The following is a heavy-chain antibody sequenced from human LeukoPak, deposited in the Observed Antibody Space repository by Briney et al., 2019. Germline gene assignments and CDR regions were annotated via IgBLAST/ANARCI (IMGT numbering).Heavy chain of an antibody. CDR1: GFTFSSYS. V-gene: IGHV3-33*08. J-gene: IGHJ4*02. D-gene: IGHD3-22*01. CDR2: AYHDEWPGNSK. Sequence: PGVSLRLSCAASGFTFSSYSMNWVRQAPGKGLEWVAVAYHDEWPGNSKYYVDSVKGRFTVSRDNSKNTLYLQMSSLRAEDTAVYYCATGSGYYYDHWGQGTLVTVSS. CDR3: ATGSGYYYDH.